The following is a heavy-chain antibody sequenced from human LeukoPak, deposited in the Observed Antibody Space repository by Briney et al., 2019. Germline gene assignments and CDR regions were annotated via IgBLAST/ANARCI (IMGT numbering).Heavy chain of an antibody. CDR1: GFSFRSYA. CDR3: ASGREGYNTAFGY. J-gene: IGHJ4*02. Sequence: PGGSLRLSCAASGFSFRSYAMNWVRQAPGRGLEWVSSISGSGNSPYYADFVKGRFTISRDNSESTLYLQMNSLRAEDTAVYYCASGREGYNTAFGYWGQGTLLTVSS. CDR2: ISGSGNSP. V-gene: IGHV3-23*01. D-gene: IGHD5-24*01.